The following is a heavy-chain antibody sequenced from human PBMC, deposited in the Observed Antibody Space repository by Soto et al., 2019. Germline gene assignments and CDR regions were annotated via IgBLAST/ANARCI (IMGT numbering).Heavy chain of an antibody. CDR1: GFTFNAYD. V-gene: IGHV3-21*01. J-gene: IGHJ5*02. CDR2: ITTSSAYI. D-gene: IGHD2-21*01. Sequence: EVQLVESGGGLVKPGGSLRLSCAASGFTFNAYDMNWVRQAPGKGLEWVSSITTSSAYIYYADSLKGRITISRDNAKNSLFLQMNCLRADDTAVYYCVMSGPARLLRHRWFDPWGQGTLVTVSS. CDR3: VMSGPARLLRHRWFDP.